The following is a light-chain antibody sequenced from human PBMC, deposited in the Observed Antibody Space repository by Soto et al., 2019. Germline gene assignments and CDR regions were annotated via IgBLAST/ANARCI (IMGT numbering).Light chain of an antibody. Sequence: EIVLTQSPATLSLXXXXXXXLSCRASQSXSSYLAWYQHKPGQAPRLLIYGASNRATGIPARFSGSGSGTDFTLTISSLEPEDFAVYYCQQRSNWPRTFGQGTKLEIK. CDR2: GAS. V-gene: IGKV3-11*01. J-gene: IGKJ2*01. CDR3: QQRSNWPRT. CDR1: QSXSSY.